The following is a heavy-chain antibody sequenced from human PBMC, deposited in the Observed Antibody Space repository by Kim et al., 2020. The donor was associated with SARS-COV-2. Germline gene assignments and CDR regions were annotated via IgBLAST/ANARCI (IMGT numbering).Heavy chain of an antibody. D-gene: IGHD3-16*01. CDR2: IYGSGGRT. Sequence: GGSLRLSCAASGFTFSSYAMNWVRQAPGKGLEWVSGIYGSGGRTDYADSVKGRFTISRDNSKNTVYLQMNSLRAEDTAVYYCAKARGGGGASLDYWGQGT. V-gene: IGHV3-23*01. J-gene: IGHJ4*02. CDR1: GFTFSSYA. CDR3: AKARGGGGASLDY.